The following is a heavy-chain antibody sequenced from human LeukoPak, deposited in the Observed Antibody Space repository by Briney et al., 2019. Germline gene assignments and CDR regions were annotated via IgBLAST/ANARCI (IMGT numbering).Heavy chain of an antibody. CDR2: INHSGST. CDR1: GGSFSGYY. CDR3: ARSTGYDSSGYYYPTYYYFDY. J-gene: IGHJ4*02. V-gene: IGHV4-34*01. Sequence: SETLSLTCAVYGGSFSGYYWSWIRQPPGKGLEWIGEINHSGSTNYNPSLKSRVTISVDTSKNQFSLKLSSVTAADTAVYYCARSTGYDSSGYYYPTYYYFDYWGQGTLVTVSS. D-gene: IGHD3-22*01.